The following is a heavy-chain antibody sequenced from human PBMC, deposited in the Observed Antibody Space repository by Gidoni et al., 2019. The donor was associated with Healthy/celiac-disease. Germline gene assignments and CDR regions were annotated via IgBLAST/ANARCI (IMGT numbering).Heavy chain of an antibody. V-gene: IGHV4-39*01. J-gene: IGHJ4*02. CDR3: ATFRIAARTVVDY. CDR1: GGSISSSSYY. CDR2: IYYSGST. Sequence: QLQLQESGPGLVKPSETLSPTCTVPGGSISSSSYYWGWIRQPPGKGLEWIGNIYYSGSTYYNPSLKSRVTISVDTSKNQFSLKLSSVTAADTAVYYCATFRIAARTVVDYWGQGTLVTVSS. D-gene: IGHD6-6*01.